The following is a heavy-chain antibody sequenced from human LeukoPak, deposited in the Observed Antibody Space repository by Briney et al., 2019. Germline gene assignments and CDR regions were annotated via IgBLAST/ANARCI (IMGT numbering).Heavy chain of an antibody. CDR3: ARGSRRYFEGDWIDP. CDR2: IYYSGST. Sequence: SETLSLTCTVSGGSINSYYWSWIRQPPGKGPEWIGDIYYSGSTNYNPSLKSRVTISVDTSKSQFSLKLSSVTAADTAVYYCARGSRRYFEGDWIDPWGQGTRVTVSS. J-gene: IGHJ5*02. V-gene: IGHV4-59*01. CDR1: GGSINSYY. D-gene: IGHD3-9*01.